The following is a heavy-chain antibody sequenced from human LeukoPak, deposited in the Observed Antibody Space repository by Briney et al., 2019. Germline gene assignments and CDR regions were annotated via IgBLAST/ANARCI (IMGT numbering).Heavy chain of an antibody. CDR2: ISSSSSTI. J-gene: IGHJ6*04. CDR1: GFTFSKSW. Sequence: PGGSLRLSCAASGFTFSKSWMSWVRQAPGKGLEWVSYISSSSSTIYYADSVKGRFTISRDNAKNSLYLQMNSLRAEDTAVYYCAELGITMIGGVWGKGTTVTISS. D-gene: IGHD3-10*02. CDR3: AELGITMIGGV. V-gene: IGHV3-48*01.